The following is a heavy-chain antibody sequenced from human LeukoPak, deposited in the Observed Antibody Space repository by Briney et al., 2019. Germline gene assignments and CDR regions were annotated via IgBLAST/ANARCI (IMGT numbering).Heavy chain of an antibody. CDR2: IYHSGST. D-gene: IGHD3-16*02. J-gene: IGHJ5*02. CDR3: VRPLRGSFDP. Sequence: PSETLSLTCTVSGGSISSYYWSWIRQPPGKGLEWIGEIYHSGSTNYNPSLKSRVTISVDKSKNQFSLKLSSVTAADTAVYYCVRPLRGSFDPWGQGTLVTVSS. V-gene: IGHV4-59*12. CDR1: GGSISSYY.